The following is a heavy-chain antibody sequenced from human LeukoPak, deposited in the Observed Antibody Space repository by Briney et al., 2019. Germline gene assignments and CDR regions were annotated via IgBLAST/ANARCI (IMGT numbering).Heavy chain of an antibody. CDR2: ISRGGAYT. J-gene: IGHJ4*02. CDR1: GFTLGTYD. D-gene: IGHD1-1*01. Sequence: GGSLRLSCAASGFTLGTYDMYWIRQAPGKGLECVSSISRGGAYTYYADSVKGRFTISRDDSRNTLYLQMNSLRAEDTAVYYCSKKGQADNDGKPDWGQGTLVTVSS. V-gene: IGHV3-23*01. CDR3: SKKGQADNDGKPD.